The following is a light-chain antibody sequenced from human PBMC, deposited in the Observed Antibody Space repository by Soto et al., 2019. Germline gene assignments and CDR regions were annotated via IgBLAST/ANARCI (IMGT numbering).Light chain of an antibody. CDR3: CSYTSSTAYV. CDR1: SSDVGGYNY. V-gene: IGLV2-14*01. CDR2: EVS. J-gene: IGLJ1*01. Sequence: QSALTQPASVSGSPGQSITISCTGTSSDVGGYNYVSWYQLHPGKAPKLIIYEVSNRPSGVSYRFSGSKSGNTASLTISGLQAEDEADYYCCSYTSSTAYVFGTGTKVTVL.